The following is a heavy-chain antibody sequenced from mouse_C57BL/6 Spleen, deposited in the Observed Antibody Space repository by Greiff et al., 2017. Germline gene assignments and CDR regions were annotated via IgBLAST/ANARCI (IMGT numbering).Heavy chain of an antibody. CDR1: GFTFNTYA. D-gene: IGHD2-4*01. V-gene: IGHV10-3*01. J-gene: IGHJ4*01. CDR2: IRSKSSNYAT. Sequence: EVQGVESGGGLVQPKGSLKLSCAASGFTFNTYAMHWVRQAPGKGLEWVARIRSKSSNYATYYADAVKDRFTISRDDSQSMLYLQMNNLKTEDTAMYYCVRDREYDYDGRNYAMDYWGQGTSVTVSS. CDR3: VRDREYDYDGRNYAMDY.